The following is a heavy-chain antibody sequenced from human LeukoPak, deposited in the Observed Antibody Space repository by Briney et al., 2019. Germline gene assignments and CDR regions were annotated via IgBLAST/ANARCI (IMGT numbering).Heavy chain of an antibody. J-gene: IGHJ6*03. D-gene: IGHD6-13*01. V-gene: IGHV3-30*13. CDR2: ISNDGRNK. CDR3: AREGFTSTWLYYYYYMDV. Sequence: PGGSLRLSCAASGFTFSSYWMSWVRQAPGKGLEWVAVISNDGRNKNYADSVRGRFTISRDNSKNGLHLQMNSLRPEDTAIYYCAREGFTSTWLYYYYYMDVWGKGTTVTVSS. CDR1: GFTFSSYW.